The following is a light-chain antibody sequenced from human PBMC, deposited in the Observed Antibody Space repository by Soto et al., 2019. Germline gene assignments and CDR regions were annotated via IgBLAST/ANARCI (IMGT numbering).Light chain of an antibody. CDR3: MQGTHWPYT. CDR1: QSLVYSNGITY. CDR2: KVS. V-gene: IGKV2-30*01. J-gene: IGKJ2*01. Sequence: DVVMPQSPLSLPVTLGQPASISCRSRQSLVYSNGITYLNWFQQRPGQSPRRLIHKVSNRDSGVPDRFSGSASGTDFTLKISRVEAEDVGVYYCMQGTHWPYTFGQGTKLEIK.